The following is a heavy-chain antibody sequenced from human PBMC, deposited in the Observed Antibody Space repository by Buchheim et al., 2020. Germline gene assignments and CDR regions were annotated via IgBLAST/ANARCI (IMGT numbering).Heavy chain of an antibody. CDR2: NYYSGST. CDR3: ARTKGCSNTSCPRDHYYMDV. D-gene: IGHD2-2*01. J-gene: IGHJ6*03. CDR1: GGPVSIGNYY. Sequence: QVQLQESGPGLVKPSETLSLTCSVPGGPVSIGNYYWSWIRQPPGEGLEWIGYNYYSGSTNYNLSLKSRVTISVDTSKNQFSLKVNSVTAADTAVYYCARTKGCSNTSCPRDHYYMDVWGKGTT. V-gene: IGHV4-61*01.